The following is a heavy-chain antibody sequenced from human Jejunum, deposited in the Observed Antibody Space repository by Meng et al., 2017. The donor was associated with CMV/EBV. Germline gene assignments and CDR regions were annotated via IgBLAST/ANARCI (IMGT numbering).Heavy chain of an antibody. CDR1: GYIFNNYG. CDR2: ISAYNGNT. Sequence: QGHLLQSGGEVKKPGASVKVSCKASGYIFNNYGVSWVRQAPGQGPEWMGWISAYNGNTNYAQNFQGRFTMTTDTSTSTAYMELRSLRSDDTAVYYCARDLPGGTKGTWLDLWGQGTLVTVSS. V-gene: IGHV1-18*01. D-gene: IGHD1-14*01. CDR3: ARDLPGGTKGTWLDL. J-gene: IGHJ5*02.